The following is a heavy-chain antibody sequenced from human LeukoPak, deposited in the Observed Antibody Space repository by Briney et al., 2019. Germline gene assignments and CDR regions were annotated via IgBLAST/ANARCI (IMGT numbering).Heavy chain of an antibody. V-gene: IGHV3-23*01. CDR1: GFTFTTYA. CDR2: ISNSGGST. Sequence: SGGSLRLSCAASGFTFTTYAMSWVRQAPGRGLEWVSGISNSGGSTYYADSVKGRFTISRDNSKNTLYLQMNSLRAGDTAVYSCAKGLYWFDPWGQGTLVTVSS. J-gene: IGHJ5*02. CDR3: AKGLYWFDP. D-gene: IGHD6-19*01.